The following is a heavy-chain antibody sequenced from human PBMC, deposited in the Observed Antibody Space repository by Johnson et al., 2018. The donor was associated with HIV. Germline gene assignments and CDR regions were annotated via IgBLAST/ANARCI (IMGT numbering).Heavy chain of an antibody. Sequence: VQLVESGGGLVQPGGSLRLSCAASGFTFDDYGMSWVRQAPGKGLEWVSGINWNGGSTGYADSVKGRFTISRDNAKNSLYLQMNSLRAEDTALYYCAIAHSGSYYDAFDIWGQGTMVTVSS. V-gene: IGHV3-20*04. CDR2: INWNGGST. CDR3: AIAHSGSYYDAFDI. J-gene: IGHJ3*02. CDR1: GFTFDDYG. D-gene: IGHD1-26*01.